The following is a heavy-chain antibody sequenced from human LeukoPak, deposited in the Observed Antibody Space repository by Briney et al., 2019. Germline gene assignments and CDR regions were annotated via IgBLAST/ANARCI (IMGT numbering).Heavy chain of an antibody. V-gene: IGHV1-69*05. Sequence: SVKVSCKASGGTFSSYAISWVRQAPGQGLEWMGGIIPIFGTANYAQKFQGRVTITTDESTSTAYMELSSLRSEDTAVYYCASSIPRGQVGATTPYYYYYYMDVWGKGTTVTVSS. D-gene: IGHD1-26*01. CDR2: IIPIFGTA. CDR3: ASSIPRGQVGATTPYYYYYYMDV. J-gene: IGHJ6*03. CDR1: GGTFSSYA.